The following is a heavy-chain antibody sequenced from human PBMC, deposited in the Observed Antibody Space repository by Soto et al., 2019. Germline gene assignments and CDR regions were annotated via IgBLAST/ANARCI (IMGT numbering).Heavy chain of an antibody. CDR2: IVPIFGTA. CDR1: VCIFIWYA. CDR3: ARDPRSLYYYYGMDV. J-gene: IGHJ6*02. Sequence: GASVKESFKASVCIFIWYAIRWLRQPPGQRLEWRGGIVPIFGTAKYAQKFKGRVTITADESTSQAYMELSSLKSEDTSVYYCARDPRSLYYYYGMDVWGQGTTVTVSS. D-gene: IGHD1-26*01. V-gene: IGHV1-69*13.